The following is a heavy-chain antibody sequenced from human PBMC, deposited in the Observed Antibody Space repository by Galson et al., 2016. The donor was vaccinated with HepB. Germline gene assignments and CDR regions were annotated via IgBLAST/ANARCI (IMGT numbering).Heavy chain of an antibody. Sequence: SVKVSCKASGGTFTSYAISWVRQAPGQGLEWMGGIIPIFGTSNYAQKFQGRVTITADESTSTAYMELSSLRSEDTAAYYCARVRDGYNHYYYYGMDVWGQGTTVTVSS. CDR2: IIPIFGTS. CDR1: GGTFTSYA. V-gene: IGHV1-69*13. J-gene: IGHJ6*02. D-gene: IGHD5-24*01. CDR3: ARVRDGYNHYYYYGMDV.